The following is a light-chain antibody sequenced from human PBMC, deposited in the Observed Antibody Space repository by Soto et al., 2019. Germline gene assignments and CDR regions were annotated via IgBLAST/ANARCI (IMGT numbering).Light chain of an antibody. J-gene: IGKJ2*01. CDR1: ESLSTY. CDR3: QSYNDWPFT. Sequence: EIVMTQSPATLSVSPGERVTLSCRASESLSTYLAWYQQKPGQAPRLLIYGASTKATGIPARFSGSGSAIDFTITISSLQSEDFAVYYCQSYNDWPFTFGQGTKLEI. CDR2: GAS. V-gene: IGKV3-15*01.